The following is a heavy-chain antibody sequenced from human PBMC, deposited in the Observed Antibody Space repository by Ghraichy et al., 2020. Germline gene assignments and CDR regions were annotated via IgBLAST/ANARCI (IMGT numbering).Heavy chain of an antibody. CDR1: GGSFSGYY. D-gene: IGHD1-26*01. CDR2: INHSGST. Sequence: SQTLSLTCAVYGGSFSGYYWSWIRQPPGKGLEWIGEINHSGSTNYNPSLKSRVTISVDTSKNTLYLQMNSLRAEDTAVYYCARDGRLLSTYSGSYPYWGQGTLVTVSS. V-gene: IGHV4-34*01. CDR3: ARDGRLLSTYSGSYPY. J-gene: IGHJ4*02.